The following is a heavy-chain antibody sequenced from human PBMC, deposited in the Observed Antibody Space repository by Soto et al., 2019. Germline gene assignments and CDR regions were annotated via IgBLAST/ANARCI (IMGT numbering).Heavy chain of an antibody. CDR2: ISGSGGST. D-gene: IGHD3-22*01. Sequence: GGSLRLSCAASGFTFSSYAMSWVRQAPGKGLEWVSAISGSGGSTYYADSVKGRLTISRDNSKNTLYLQMNSLRAEDTAVYYCAKDRSYYYDSSGYYESYWGQGTLVTVSS. CDR1: GFTFSSYA. J-gene: IGHJ4*02. CDR3: AKDRSYYYDSSGYYESY. V-gene: IGHV3-23*01.